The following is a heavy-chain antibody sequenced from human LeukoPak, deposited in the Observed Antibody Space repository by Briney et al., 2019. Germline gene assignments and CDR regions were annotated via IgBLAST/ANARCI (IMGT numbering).Heavy chain of an antibody. D-gene: IGHD4-17*01. Sequence: GESLKISCKGSGYSFTNYWIGWVRQMPGKGLEWMGIIFPGGSGTRYSPSFQGQVTISADKSISTAYVQWSSLRASDSAMYYRARTVTTGAFDIWGQGTMVTVSS. CDR3: ARTVTTGAFDI. CDR1: GYSFTNYW. V-gene: IGHV5-51*01. CDR2: IFPGGSGT. J-gene: IGHJ3*02.